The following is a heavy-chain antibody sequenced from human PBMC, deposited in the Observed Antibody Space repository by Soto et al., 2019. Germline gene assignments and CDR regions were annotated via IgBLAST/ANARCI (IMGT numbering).Heavy chain of an antibody. CDR2: SRNKANSYTT. Sequence: EVQLVESGGGLVQPGGSLRLSCATSGFTFSDNYIEWVRQAPGKGLEWVGRSRNKANSYTTEYAVSVTGRFSISRDDSKTSVFPQMNSLKTEDTAVYYCARFDYTYSDRAFDIWGQGTMVTVSS. V-gene: IGHV3-72*01. CDR1: GFTFSDNY. CDR3: ARFDYTYSDRAFDI. D-gene: IGHD4-4*01. J-gene: IGHJ3*02.